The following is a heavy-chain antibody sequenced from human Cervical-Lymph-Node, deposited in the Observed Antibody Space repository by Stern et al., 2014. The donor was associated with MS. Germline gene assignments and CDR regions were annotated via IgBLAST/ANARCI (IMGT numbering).Heavy chain of an antibody. J-gene: IGHJ4*02. Sequence: QVQLVQSGGGVVQPGRSLRLSCAASGFTFSSYAMHWVRQAPGKGLEWVAVISYDGSNKYYADSVKGRFTISRDNSKNTLYLQMNSPRAEDTAVYYCATLGGGYSYVLFDYWGQGTLVTVSS. CDR1: GFTFSSYA. CDR2: ISYDGSNK. CDR3: ATLGGGYSYVLFDY. D-gene: IGHD5-18*01. V-gene: IGHV3-30-3*01.